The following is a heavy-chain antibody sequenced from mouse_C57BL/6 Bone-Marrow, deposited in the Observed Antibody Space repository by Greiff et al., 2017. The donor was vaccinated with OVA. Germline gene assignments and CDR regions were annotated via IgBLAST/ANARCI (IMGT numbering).Heavy chain of an antibody. CDR1: GFTFTDYE. D-gene: IGHD2-4*01. CDR2: IDPGDGGT. Sequence: LVESGAELVRPGASVTLSCKASGFTFTDYEMHWVKQTPVHGLEWIGAIDPGDGGTAYHEKFKGKDILTTDKSYSTAYMKLRSLTSEDSAVYYWTVYNDYVPFAYWGQGTLVTVSA. CDR3: TVYNDYVPFAY. V-gene: IGHV1-15*01. J-gene: IGHJ3*01.